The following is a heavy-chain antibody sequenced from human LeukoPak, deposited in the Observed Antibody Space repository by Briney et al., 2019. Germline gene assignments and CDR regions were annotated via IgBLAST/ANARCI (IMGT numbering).Heavy chain of an antibody. Sequence: GVSLRLSCAASGFTFSSYGMHWVRQAPGKGLEWVAVISYDGSNKYYADSVKGRFTISRDNSKNTLYLQMNSLRAEDTAVYYCAKDDSSGCYDYWGQGTLVTVSS. CDR3: AKDDSSGCYDY. CDR2: ISYDGSNK. D-gene: IGHD6-19*01. CDR1: GFTFSSYG. J-gene: IGHJ4*02. V-gene: IGHV3-30*18.